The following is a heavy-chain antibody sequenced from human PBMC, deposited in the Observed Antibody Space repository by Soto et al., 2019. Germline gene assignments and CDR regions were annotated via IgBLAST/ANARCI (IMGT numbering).Heavy chain of an antibody. J-gene: IGHJ5*02. V-gene: IGHV5-51*01. CDR2: IWPGDSDA. CDR1: GYLFTNYW. D-gene: IGHD3-22*01. CDR3: ARRANQKPSIPSSGFWADL. Sequence: PGESLKISCKASGYLFTNYWIAWVRQLPGKGLEWMGIIWPGDSDARCSPSFQGQVTFSVDASITTAYLQWDSLQASDTAVYYCARRANQKPSIPSSGFWADLWGQGTLVTVSS.